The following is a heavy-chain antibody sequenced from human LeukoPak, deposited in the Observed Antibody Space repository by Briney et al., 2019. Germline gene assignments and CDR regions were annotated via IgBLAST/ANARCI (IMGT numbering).Heavy chain of an antibody. J-gene: IGHJ4*02. Sequence: GGSLRLSCAASGFTFSTYGMHWVRQAPGKGLEWVAVISFDASNKYYADSVKGRFTISRDNSKNTLYLQMNSLRAEDTAVYYCAKDESRYCTTPSCYALDYWGQGTLVTVSS. CDR2: ISFDASNK. V-gene: IGHV3-30*18. CDR3: AKDESRYCTTPSCYALDY. CDR1: GFTFSTYG. D-gene: IGHD2-2*01.